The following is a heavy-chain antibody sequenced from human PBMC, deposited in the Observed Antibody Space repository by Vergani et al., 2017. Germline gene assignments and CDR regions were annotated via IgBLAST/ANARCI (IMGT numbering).Heavy chain of an antibody. CDR2: IYYSGST. Sequence: QLQLQESGPGLVKPSETLSLTCTVSGGSISSSSYYWGWIRQPPGKGLEWSGSIYYSGSTYYNPTLKSRVTISVDTSKNQFSLKLSAVAAADTAVYYCXRHVRGYYDSSGSYYFDYGGQGTLVTGSS. D-gene: IGHD3-22*01. CDR1: GGSISSSSYY. CDR3: XRHVRGYYDSSGSYYFDY. J-gene: IGHJ4*02. V-gene: IGHV4-39*01.